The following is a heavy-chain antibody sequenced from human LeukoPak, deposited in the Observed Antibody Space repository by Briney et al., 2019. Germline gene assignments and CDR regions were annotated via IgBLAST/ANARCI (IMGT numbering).Heavy chain of an antibody. Sequence: SQTLSLTCTVSGGSINSGDYYWSWIRQPPGKGLEWIGYIYYSGSTYYNPSLKSRIAMSLDTSRNRFSLRLRSVTAADTAVYYCARAPGAFDVWGQGTMVTVSS. CDR2: IYYSGST. V-gene: IGHV4-30-4*08. D-gene: IGHD7-27*01. J-gene: IGHJ3*01. CDR1: GGSINSGDYY. CDR3: ARAPGAFDV.